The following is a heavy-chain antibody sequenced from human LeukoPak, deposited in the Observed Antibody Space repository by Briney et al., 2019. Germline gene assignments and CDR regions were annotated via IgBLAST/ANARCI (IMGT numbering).Heavy chain of an antibody. CDR1: GLTFSSYG. J-gene: IGHJ4*02. V-gene: IGHV3-30*02. Sequence: GGSLRLSCAASGLTFSSYGMHWVRQAPGKGLEWVAFIRYDGSNKYYADSVKGRFTISRDNSKNTLYLQMNSLRAEDTAVYYCAKAAYGSESYYDPFDYWGQGTLVTVSS. D-gene: IGHD3-10*01. CDR3: AKAAYGSESYYDPFDY. CDR2: IRYDGSNK.